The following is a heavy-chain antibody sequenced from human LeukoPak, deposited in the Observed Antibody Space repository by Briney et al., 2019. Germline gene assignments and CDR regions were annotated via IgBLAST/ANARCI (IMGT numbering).Heavy chain of an antibody. CDR2: TYYSGTT. CDR1: DGSFSSSDYY. D-gene: IGHD3-9*01. CDR3: ARAVGSFDWLPLFDY. Sequence: KPSETLSLTCTVSDGSFSSSDYYWGWIRQPPGKGLEWIGSTYYSGTTYYNPSLKSRVTISVDTSKNQFYLKLNSVTAADTAVYYCARAVGSFDWLPLFDYWGQGTLVTVSS. V-gene: IGHV4-39*07. J-gene: IGHJ4*02.